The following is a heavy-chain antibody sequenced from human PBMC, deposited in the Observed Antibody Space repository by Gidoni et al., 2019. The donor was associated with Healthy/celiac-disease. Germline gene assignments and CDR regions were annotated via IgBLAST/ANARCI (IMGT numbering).Heavy chain of an antibody. CDR2: IWYDGSNK. CDR3: ARDRFNGYNFNWFDP. D-gene: IGHD5-12*01. J-gene: IGHJ5*02. Sequence: QVQLVESGGGVVQPGRSLRLSCAASGFTFRSYGMHWVRQAPGKGLEWVAVIWYDGSNKYYADSVKGRFTISRDNSKNTLYLQMNSLRAEDTAVYYCARDRFNGYNFNWFDPWGQGTLVTVSS. CDR1: GFTFRSYG. V-gene: IGHV3-33*01.